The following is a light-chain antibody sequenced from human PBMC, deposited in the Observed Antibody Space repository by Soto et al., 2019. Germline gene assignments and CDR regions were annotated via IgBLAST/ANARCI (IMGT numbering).Light chain of an antibody. Sequence: QSALTQPPSASGSPGQSVTISCTGTSSDVGGYNYVSWYQQHPGKAPKLMISEVSKRPSGVPDRFSGSKSGNTASLTVSGLQAEAEADYYCSSFSGNSSLVFGGGTKLTVL. CDR2: EVS. CDR1: SSDVGGYNY. V-gene: IGLV2-8*01. J-gene: IGLJ2*01. CDR3: SSFSGNSSLV.